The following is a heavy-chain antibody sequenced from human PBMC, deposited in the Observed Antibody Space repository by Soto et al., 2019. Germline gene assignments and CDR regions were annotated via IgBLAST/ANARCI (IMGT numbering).Heavy chain of an antibody. J-gene: IGHJ4*02. V-gene: IGHV3-33*01. Sequence: GGSLRLSCAASGFTFSSYGMHWVRQAPGKGLEWVAVIWYDGSNKYYADSVKGRFTISRDNSKNTLYLQMNSLRAEDTAVYYCARGVAVAGTGGPFFDYWSQGTLVTVSS. D-gene: IGHD6-19*01. CDR3: ARGVAVAGTGGPFFDY. CDR2: IWYDGSNK. CDR1: GFTFSSYG.